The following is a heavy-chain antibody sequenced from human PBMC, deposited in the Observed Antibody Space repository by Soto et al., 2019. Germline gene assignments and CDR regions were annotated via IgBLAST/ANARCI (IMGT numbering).Heavy chain of an antibody. D-gene: IGHD6-13*01. CDR2: ISYDGSNK. Sequence: GGSLRLSCAASGFTFSSYGMHWVRQAPGKGLEWVAVISYDGSNKYYADSVKGRFTISRDNSKNTLYLQMNSLRAEDTAVYYCAKDHVAAGVRGPATGYWGKGTLVTVSS. CDR3: AKDHVAAGVRGPATGY. J-gene: IGHJ4*02. V-gene: IGHV3-30*18. CDR1: GFTFSSYG.